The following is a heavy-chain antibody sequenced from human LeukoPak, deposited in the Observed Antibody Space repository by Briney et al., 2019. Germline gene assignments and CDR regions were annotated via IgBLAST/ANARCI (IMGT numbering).Heavy chain of an antibody. CDR1: GYTLTELS. CDR2: FDPEDGET. Sequence: ASVKVSCKVSGYTLTELSMHWVRQAPGKGLEWMGGFDPEDGETIYAQKFQGRVTMTEDTSTDTAYMELSSLRSEDTAMYYCATARHLTAPGDYWGQGTLVAVSS. V-gene: IGHV1-24*01. J-gene: IGHJ4*02. CDR3: ATARHLTAPGDY. D-gene: IGHD1-20*01.